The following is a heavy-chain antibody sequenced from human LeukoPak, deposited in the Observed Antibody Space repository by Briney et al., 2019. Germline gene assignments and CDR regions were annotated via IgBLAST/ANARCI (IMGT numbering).Heavy chain of an antibody. V-gene: IGHV3-11*01. D-gene: IGHD2-21*02. CDR3: ARDYDQVTPRGMDV. Sequence: PGGSLRLSCAASGFTFSDSYMSWIRQAPGQGLEWLGYISGGSSDIYRIDSVRGRFSISRDNADNSLYLQMNNLRAEDTAIYYCARDYDQVTPRGMDVWGQGTTVTVSS. CDR1: GFTFSDSY. J-gene: IGHJ6*02. CDR2: ISGGSSDI.